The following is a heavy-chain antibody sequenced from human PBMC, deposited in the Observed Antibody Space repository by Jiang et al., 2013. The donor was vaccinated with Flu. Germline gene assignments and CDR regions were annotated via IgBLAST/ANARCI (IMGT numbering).Heavy chain of an antibody. D-gene: IGHD3-22*01. CDR3: XGGQIKSSADY. J-gene: IGHJ4*02. Sequence: LKSRVTISVDTSKNQFSLKLSSVTAADTAVYYCXGGQIKSSADYWGQGTLVTVSS. V-gene: IGHV4-59*09.